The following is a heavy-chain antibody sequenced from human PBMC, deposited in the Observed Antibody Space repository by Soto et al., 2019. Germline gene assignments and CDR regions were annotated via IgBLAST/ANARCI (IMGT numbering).Heavy chain of an antibody. V-gene: IGHV3-30*18. CDR3: AKGPAIVLVPAAMNYYYGMDV. Sequence: GGSLRLSCTVSRFSFHSYGMHWVRQAPGKGLEWVAVISYDGSNKYYADSVKGRFTISRDNSKNTLYLQMDSLRAEDTAVYYCAKGPAIVLVPAAMNYYYGMDVWGQGTTVTVSS. CDR2: ISYDGSNK. CDR1: RFSFHSYG. D-gene: IGHD2-2*01. J-gene: IGHJ6*02.